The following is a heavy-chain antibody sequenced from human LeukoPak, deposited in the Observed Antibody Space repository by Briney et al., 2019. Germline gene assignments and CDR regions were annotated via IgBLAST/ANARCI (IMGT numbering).Heavy chain of an antibody. J-gene: IGHJ4*02. V-gene: IGHV1-2*02. D-gene: IGHD5-12*01. Sequence: ASVKVSCKASGYTFTGYYMHWVRQAPGQGLEWMGWINPNSGGTNYAQKFQGRVTMTRDTSISTAYMELSRLRSDDTAVYYCARDPNRVATISGYWGQGTLVTVSS. CDR3: ARDPNRVATISGY. CDR2: INPNSGGT. CDR1: GYTFTGYY.